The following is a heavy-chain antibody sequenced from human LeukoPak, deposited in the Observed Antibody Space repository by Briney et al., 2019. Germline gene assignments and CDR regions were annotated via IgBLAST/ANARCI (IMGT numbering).Heavy chain of an antibody. V-gene: IGHV3-74*01. CDR3: ASDLTSGIAAAGNAWFDP. J-gene: IGHJ5*02. CDR1: GFTFSSYW. D-gene: IGHD6-13*01. CDR2: INSDGSST. Sequence: GGPLRLSCAASGFTFSSYWMHWVRQAPGKGLAWVSRINSDGSSTSYADSVEGRFTISRDNAKNTLYLQMNSLRAEDTAVYYCASDLTSGIAAAGNAWFDPWGQGTLVTVSS.